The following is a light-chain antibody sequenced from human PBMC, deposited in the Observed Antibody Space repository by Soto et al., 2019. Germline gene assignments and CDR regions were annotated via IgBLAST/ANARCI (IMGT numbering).Light chain of an antibody. J-gene: IGKJ1*01. CDR3: QQYMSSVT. CDR1: QSVDTAF. Sequence: PGQRATLSCRASQSVDTAFFAWYQKKPGQAPRLLIYGASKRATGIPDRFSGSGSGTDFTLIISRLEPEDFAVYYCQQYMSSVTFGQGTKVEIK. V-gene: IGKV3-20*01. CDR2: GAS.